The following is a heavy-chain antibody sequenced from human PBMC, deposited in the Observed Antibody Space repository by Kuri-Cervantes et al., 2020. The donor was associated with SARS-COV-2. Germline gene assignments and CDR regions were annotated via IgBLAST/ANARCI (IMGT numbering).Heavy chain of an antibody. CDR2: ISGSGGST. D-gene: IGHD2-2*01. V-gene: IGHV3-23*01. Sequence: GGSLRLSCAASGFTFSSYAMSWVRQAPGKGLEWVSAISGSGGSTYYADSVKGRFTISRDNSKNTLYLQMGSLRAEDMAVYYCARDSREYCSSTSCSWFDPWGQGTLVTVSS. J-gene: IGHJ5*02. CDR1: GFTFSSYA. CDR3: ARDSREYCSSTSCSWFDP.